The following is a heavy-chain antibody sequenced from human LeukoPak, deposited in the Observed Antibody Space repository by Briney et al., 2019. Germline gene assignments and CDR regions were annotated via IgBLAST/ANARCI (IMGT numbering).Heavy chain of an antibody. CDR2: INQDGSEI. Sequence: GGSLRLSCAASAFTFSNYWMSWVRQAPGKGLEWVANINQDGSEIYYVDSVKGRFTISRDNAKNSLYLQINSLRAEDTAVYYCARDQGSMIVVRTTSWYFDLWGRGTLVTVSS. D-gene: IGHD3-22*01. J-gene: IGHJ2*01. CDR3: ARDQGSMIVVRTTSWYFDL. CDR1: AFTFSNYW. V-gene: IGHV3-7*01.